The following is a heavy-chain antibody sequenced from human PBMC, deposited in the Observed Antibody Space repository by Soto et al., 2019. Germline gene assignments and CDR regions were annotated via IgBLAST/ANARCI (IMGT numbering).Heavy chain of an antibody. Sequence: ASVKVSCKASGYTFSSYYMNWVRQAPGQGLEWQRIINPSGGYTTYAQRFLGRVTMTSDTSTSTVHMELGSLTSEDTAVYYCSRGGGIVVVTASNDHSGQGTLVTVST. J-gene: IGHJ4*02. CDR2: INPSGGYT. CDR1: GYTFSSYY. D-gene: IGHD2-21*02. CDR3: SRGGGIVVVTASNDH. V-gene: IGHV1-46*03.